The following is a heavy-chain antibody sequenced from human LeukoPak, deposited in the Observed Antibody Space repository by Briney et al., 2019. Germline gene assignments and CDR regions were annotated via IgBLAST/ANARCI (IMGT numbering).Heavy chain of an antibody. CDR1: GASIRTYY. J-gene: IGHJ6*02. D-gene: IGHD2-15*01. CDR2: IYSSGST. CDR3: ARGGRGSGDYYYYYGMDV. Sequence: SETLSLTCSVSGASIRTYYWNWIRQPAGKGLEWIGRIYSSGSTNYNPSLKSRVTMSEDTSKNQFSLQLNSVTAADTAVYYCARGGRGSGDYYYYYGMDVWGQGTTVTVS. V-gene: IGHV4-4*07.